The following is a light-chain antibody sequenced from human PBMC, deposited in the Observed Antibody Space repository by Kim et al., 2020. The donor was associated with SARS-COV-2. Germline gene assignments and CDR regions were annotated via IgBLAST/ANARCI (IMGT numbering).Light chain of an antibody. CDR2: STN. Sequence: PISCSGRSSNLGHTPLFSFQHLPAPAPNPLIFSTNPRPSGVPVLFSGSNSGTSASLAISGLQSEDEADYYCAAWDDSLNAYVFGPGTQLTVL. V-gene: IGLV1-44*01. CDR3: AAWDDSLNAYV. CDR1: SSNLGHTP. J-gene: IGLJ1*01.